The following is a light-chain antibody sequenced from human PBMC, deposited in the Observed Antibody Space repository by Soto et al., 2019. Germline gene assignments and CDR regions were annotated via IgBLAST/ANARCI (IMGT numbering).Light chain of an antibody. V-gene: IGLV2-14*01. Sequence: ALTQPASVSGSPGQSITISCTGTSNDVGGYNYVSWYQQHPGKAPKLVIYEVSHRPSGISDRFSGSKSGNTASLTISGLQVEDEAEYYCSSYTTSSPYVFGPGTKVTVL. J-gene: IGLJ1*01. CDR2: EVS. CDR3: SSYTTSSPYV. CDR1: SNDVGGYNY.